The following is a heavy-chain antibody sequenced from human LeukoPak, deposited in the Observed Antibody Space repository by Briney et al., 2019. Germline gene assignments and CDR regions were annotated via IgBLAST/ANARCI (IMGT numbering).Heavy chain of an antibody. CDR2: ISGSGGST. D-gene: IGHD3-9*01. CDR1: GFTFSSYA. J-gene: IGHJ4*02. CDR3: AKDKEDFDWLTPFDY. V-gene: IGHV3-23*01. Sequence: SGGSLRLSCAASGFTFSSYAMSWVRQAPGKGLEWVSAISGSGGSTYYADSVKGRFTISRDNSKNTLYLQMNSLRAEDTAVYYCAKDKEDFDWLTPFDYWGRGTLVTVSS.